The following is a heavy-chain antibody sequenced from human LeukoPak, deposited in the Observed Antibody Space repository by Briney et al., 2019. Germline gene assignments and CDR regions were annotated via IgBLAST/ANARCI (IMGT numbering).Heavy chain of an antibody. D-gene: IGHD3-10*01. V-gene: IGHV3-21*01. CDR1: GFTFSSYS. CDR2: ISSSSSYI. J-gene: IGHJ3*02. Sequence: PGGSLRLSCAASGFTFSSYSMNWVRQAPGNWLEWVSSISSSSSYIYYADSVKGRFTISRDNAKNSLYLQMNSLRAEDTAVYYCARVGGSGSYAFDIWGQGTMVTVSS. CDR3: ARVGGSGSYAFDI.